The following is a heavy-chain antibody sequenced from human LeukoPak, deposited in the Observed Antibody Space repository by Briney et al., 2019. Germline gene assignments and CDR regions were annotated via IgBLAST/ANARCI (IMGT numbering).Heavy chain of an antibody. CDR1: GFTFSSYA. V-gene: IGHV3-30-3*01. D-gene: IGHD4/OR15-4a*01. CDR3: ARDGLGTDMVPKPSDAFDI. CDR2: ISYDGSNK. J-gene: IGHJ3*02. Sequence: GRSLRLSCVASGFTFSSYAMHWVRQAPGKGLEWVAVISYDGSNKYYADSVKGRFTISRDSSKNALYLQMNSLRAEDTAVYYCARDGLGTDMVPKPSDAFDIWGQGTMVTVSS.